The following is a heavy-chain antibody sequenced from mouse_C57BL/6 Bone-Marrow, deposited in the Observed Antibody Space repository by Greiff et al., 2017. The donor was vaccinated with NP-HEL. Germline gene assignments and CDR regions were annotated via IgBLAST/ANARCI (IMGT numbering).Heavy chain of an antibody. CDR3: ATMVTTVAYYAMDY. CDR1: GFNIKDYY. V-gene: IGHV14-2*01. CDR2: IDPEDGET. J-gene: IGHJ4*01. D-gene: IGHD2-2*01. Sequence: EVQLKESGAELVKPGASVKLSCTASGFNIKDYYMHWVKQRTEQGLEWIGRIDPEDGETKYAPKFQGKAHITADTSSNTAYLQLSSLTSEDTAVYYGATMVTTVAYYAMDYWGQGTSVTVSS.